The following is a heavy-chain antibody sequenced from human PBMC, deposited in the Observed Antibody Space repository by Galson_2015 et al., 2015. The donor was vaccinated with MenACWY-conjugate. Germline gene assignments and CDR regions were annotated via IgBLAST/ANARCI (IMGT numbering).Heavy chain of an antibody. CDR3: YYYYSSGDRNHCDY. D-gene: IGHD3-22*01. CDR1: GFSFNNAW. CDR2: IKSKSDGGTT. J-gene: IGHJ4*02. V-gene: IGHV3-15*07. Sequence: SLRLSCAASGFSFNNAWMNWVRQAPGKGLEWVGRIKSKSDGGTTDYAAPVRGRFTISRDDSKNTLYLQMNSLKTEDTAVYYCYYYYSSGDRNHCDYWGQGTLVTVSS.